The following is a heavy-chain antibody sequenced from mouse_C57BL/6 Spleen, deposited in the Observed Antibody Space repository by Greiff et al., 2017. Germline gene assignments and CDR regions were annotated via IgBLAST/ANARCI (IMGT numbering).Heavy chain of an antibody. Sequence: VQLQQSGAELMKPGASVKLSCKATGYTFTGYWIEWVKQRPGHGLEWIGEILPGSGSTNYNEKFKGKATFTADTSSNTAYMQLSSLTTEYSAIYYCARGGVYYGSSYDAMDYWGQGTSVTVSS. J-gene: IGHJ4*01. CDR2: ILPGSGST. CDR3: ARGGVYYGSSYDAMDY. CDR1: GYTFTGYW. D-gene: IGHD1-1*01. V-gene: IGHV1-9*01.